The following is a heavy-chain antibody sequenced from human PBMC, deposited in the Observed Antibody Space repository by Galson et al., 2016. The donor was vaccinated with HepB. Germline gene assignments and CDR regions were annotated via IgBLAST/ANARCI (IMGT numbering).Heavy chain of an antibody. CDR1: GGSISNYY. J-gene: IGHJ5*02. D-gene: IGHD3-3*01. Sequence: SETLSLTCTVSGGSISNYYWTWIRRPPGKGLEWIGYIHYSGSTNYNPSLESRVTISVDTSKNQFSLKLTSVTGADTAVYYCAKFAAGFFRGWFDPWGQGTPVTVSS. CDR2: IHYSGST. V-gene: IGHV4-59*01. CDR3: AKFAAGFFRGWFDP.